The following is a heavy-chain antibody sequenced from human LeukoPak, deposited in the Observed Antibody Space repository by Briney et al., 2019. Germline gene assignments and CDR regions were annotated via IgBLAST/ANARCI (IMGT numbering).Heavy chain of an antibody. CDR3: ARGLGPSA. CDR2: INHSGST. Sequence: PSETLSLTCAVYGGSFSGYYWSWIRQPPGKGLEWIGEINHSGSTNYNPSLKSRVTISVDTSKNQFSLKLSSVTAADTAVYYCARGLGPSAWGQGTLDTVSS. J-gene: IGHJ5*02. V-gene: IGHV4-34*01. CDR1: GGSFSGYY.